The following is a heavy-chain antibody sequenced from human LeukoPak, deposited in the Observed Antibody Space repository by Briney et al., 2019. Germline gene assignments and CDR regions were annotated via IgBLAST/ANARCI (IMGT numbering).Heavy chain of an antibody. V-gene: IGHV1-69*04. CDR1: GGTFSSYA. Sequence: GASVKVSCKASGGTFSSYAISWVRQAPGQGLEWMGRIIPILGIANYAQKFQGRVTITADKSTSTAYMELSSLRSEDTAVYYCAMGRGTMVRGPYTTDYWGQGTLVTVSS. CDR2: IIPILGIA. CDR3: AMGRGTMVRGPYTTDY. D-gene: IGHD3-10*01. J-gene: IGHJ4*02.